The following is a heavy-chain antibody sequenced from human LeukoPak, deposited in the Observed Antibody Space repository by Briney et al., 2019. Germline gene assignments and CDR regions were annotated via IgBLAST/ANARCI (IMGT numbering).Heavy chain of an antibody. J-gene: IGHJ4*02. CDR3: AKRTTATTSPLGY. D-gene: IGHD4-17*01. Sequence: GGSLRLSCAASGFTFSSYAMSWVRQAPGKGLELVSAISDSGGSTYYADSVKGRFTISRDNSKNTLYLQMNSLRAEDSAVYYCAKRTTATTSPLGYWGQGTLVIVSS. CDR1: GFTFSSYA. CDR2: ISDSGGST. V-gene: IGHV3-23*01.